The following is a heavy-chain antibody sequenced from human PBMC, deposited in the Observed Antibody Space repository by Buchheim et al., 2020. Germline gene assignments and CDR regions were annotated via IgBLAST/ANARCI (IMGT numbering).Heavy chain of an antibody. V-gene: IGHV4-61*02. CDR1: GGSISSGSYY. D-gene: IGHD2-15*01. CDR2: IYTSGST. Sequence: QVQLQESGPGLVKPSQTLSLTCTVSGGSISSGSYYWSWIRQPAGKGLEWIGRIYTSGSTNYNPSLKSRVTISVDTSKNQCSLKLSSVTAADTAVYYCARISVVAAPYFDYWGQGTL. CDR3: ARISVVAAPYFDY. J-gene: IGHJ4*02.